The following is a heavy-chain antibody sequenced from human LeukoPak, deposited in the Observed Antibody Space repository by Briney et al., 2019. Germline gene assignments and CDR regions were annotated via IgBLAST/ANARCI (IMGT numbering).Heavy chain of an antibody. CDR1: GYTFTDYY. D-gene: IGHD2-2*01. J-gene: IGHJ4*02. Sequence: ASVKVSCKVSGYTFTDYYMHWVQQAPGKGLEWMGLVDPEDGETIYAEKFQGRVTITADTSTDTAYMELSSLRSEDTAVYYCATDLVVVVPAAVDYWGQGTLVTVSS. CDR3: ATDLVVVVPAAVDY. CDR2: VDPEDGET. V-gene: IGHV1-69-2*01.